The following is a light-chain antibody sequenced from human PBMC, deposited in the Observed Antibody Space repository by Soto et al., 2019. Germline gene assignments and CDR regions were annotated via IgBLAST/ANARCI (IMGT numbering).Light chain of an antibody. CDR3: QHYGRSLT. CDR2: GAS. J-gene: IGKJ4*01. V-gene: IGKV3-20*01. Sequence: EIVLTQSPDTLSLSPGERATLSCRASQSLSTTYLAWYHQKPGQAPRLLIYGASSRATGVPDRFSGRGSGTDFTLTISRLEPDDFAVYYCQHYGRSLTFGRGTKVEIK. CDR1: QSLSTTY.